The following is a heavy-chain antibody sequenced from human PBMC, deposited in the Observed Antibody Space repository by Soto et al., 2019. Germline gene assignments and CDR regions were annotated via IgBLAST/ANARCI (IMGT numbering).Heavy chain of an antibody. J-gene: IGHJ5*02. V-gene: IGHV1-3*01. CDR1: GYSFTSYG. CDR3: VRRHVSATGIDWFDP. CDR2: INAANGDT. D-gene: IGHD6-13*01. Sequence: GASVKVSWKASGYSFTSYGIHWGRPAPGQRLEWMGWINAANGDTIYSPTFQGRVTITRDTSASTAYMELSSLRFEDTAVYYCVRRHVSATGIDWFDPWGQGTLVTVSS.